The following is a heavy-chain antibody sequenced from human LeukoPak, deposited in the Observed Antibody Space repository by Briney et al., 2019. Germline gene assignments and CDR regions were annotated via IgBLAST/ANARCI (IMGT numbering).Heavy chain of an antibody. D-gene: IGHD6-6*01. Sequence: GGSLRLSCAASGFTFSSYWMSWVRQAPGKGLEWVASIKQDGSEKYCVDSVKGRFTISRDNANNSLYLQMNSLRADDTAVYYCARDIGLRKAAPPGWFDPWGQGAPVTVSS. CDR2: IKQDGSEK. CDR3: ARDIGLRKAAPPGWFDP. V-gene: IGHV3-7*01. CDR1: GFTFSSYW. J-gene: IGHJ5*02.